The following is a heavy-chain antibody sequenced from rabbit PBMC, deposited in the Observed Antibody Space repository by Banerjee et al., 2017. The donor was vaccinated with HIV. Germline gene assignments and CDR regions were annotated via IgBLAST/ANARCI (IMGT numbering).Heavy chain of an antibody. CDR1: GFSFSSGYD. CDR2: IYTGGGTT. V-gene: IGHV1S45*01. D-gene: IGHD1-1*01. Sequence: QEQLEESGGGLVKPEGSLTLTCKASGFSFSSGYDMCWVRQAPGKGLEWIGCIYTGGGTTYYASWAKGRFTISKTSSTTVTLQMTSLTAADTATYFCAREDGGVGGYVFNLWGPGTLVTVS. CDR3: AREDGGVGGYVFNL. J-gene: IGHJ4*01.